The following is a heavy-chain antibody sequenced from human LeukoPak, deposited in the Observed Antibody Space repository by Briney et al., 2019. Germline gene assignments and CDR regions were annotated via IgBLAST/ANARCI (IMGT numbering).Heavy chain of an antibody. V-gene: IGHV1-58*02. CDR2: IVVGSGNT. J-gene: IGHJ4*02. D-gene: IGHD3-22*01. CDR1: GFTFTSSA. Sequence: ASVKVSCKASGFTFTSSAMQWVRQARGQRLEWIGWIVVGSGNTNYAQKFKERVTITRDMSTSTAYMELSSLRSEDTAVYYCAADPDYYDSSGYYWGQGTLVTVSS. CDR3: AADPDYYDSSGYY.